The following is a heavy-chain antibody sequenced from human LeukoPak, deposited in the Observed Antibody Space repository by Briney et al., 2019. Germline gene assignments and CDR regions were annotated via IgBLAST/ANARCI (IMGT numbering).Heavy chain of an antibody. CDR3: ARATRGYYDSSGYYYAGTIDY. V-gene: IGHV4-30-2*01. J-gene: IGHJ4*02. D-gene: IGHD3-22*01. CDR1: GVSVNSGGYC. CDR2: IYHSGST. Sequence: SQTLSLTCSVSGVSVNSGGYCWRCIRQPTGKGLERIRYIYHSGSTYYNPSLKSRVTISVDRSKNQSSLKLSSVTAADTAVYYCARATRGYYDSSGYYYAGTIDYWGQGTLVTVSS.